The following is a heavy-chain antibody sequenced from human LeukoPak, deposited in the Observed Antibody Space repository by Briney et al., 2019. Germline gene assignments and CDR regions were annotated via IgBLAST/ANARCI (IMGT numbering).Heavy chain of an antibody. J-gene: IGHJ4*01. D-gene: IGHD1-26*01. CDR1: GFTVSSNY. CDR2: IYSGGRT. CDR3: ARDRGSIVGATGLDY. V-gene: IGHV3-53*01. Sequence: PGGSLRLSCAASGFTVSSNYMSWVRQAPEKGLEWVSIIYSGGRTYYADSVRGRFTISRDNSKNTLYLQMNSLRAEDTAVYYCARDRGSIVGATGLDYWGQGTTVTVSS.